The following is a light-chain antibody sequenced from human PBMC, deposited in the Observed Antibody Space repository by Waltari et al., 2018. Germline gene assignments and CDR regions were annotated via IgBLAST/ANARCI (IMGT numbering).Light chain of an antibody. CDR2: SDN. V-gene: IGLV1-44*01. CDR3: AAWDDSLNVI. Sequence: QSVLTQPPSASGTPGQRVTISCSGSNSNIGSTLVNWYQLPPGVAPKLLIYSDNQWPSGVPDRFSGSRSGNSASLAISGLQSEDEADYYCAAWDDSLNVIFGGGTKLTVL. J-gene: IGLJ2*01. CDR1: NSNIGSTL.